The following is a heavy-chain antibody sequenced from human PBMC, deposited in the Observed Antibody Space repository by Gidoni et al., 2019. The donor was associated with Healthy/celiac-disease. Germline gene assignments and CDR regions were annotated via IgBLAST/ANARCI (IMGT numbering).Heavy chain of an antibody. CDR1: GGSISSYY. Sequence: QVQLQVSGPGLVKPSETLSLTCTVSGGSISSYYWSWIRQPPGKGLEWIGYIYYSGSTNYNPSLKNRVTISVDTSKNQFALKLSSVTAADTAVYYCAGNDYGGNSFDYWGQGTLVTVSS. J-gene: IGHJ4*02. D-gene: IGHD4-17*01. CDR2: IYYSGST. CDR3: AGNDYGGNSFDY. V-gene: IGHV4-59*08.